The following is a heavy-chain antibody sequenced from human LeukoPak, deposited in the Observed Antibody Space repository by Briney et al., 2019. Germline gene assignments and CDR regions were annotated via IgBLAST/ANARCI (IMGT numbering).Heavy chain of an antibody. J-gene: IGHJ3*02. D-gene: IGHD3-10*01. CDR2: ISSSSSYI. Sequence: PGGSLRLSCAASGFTFDDFGMHWVRQAPGKGLEWVSSISSSSSYIYYADSVKGRFTISRDNAKNSLYLQMNSLRAEDTAVYSCARIKEYGFDIWGQGTMVTVSS. V-gene: IGHV3-21*01. CDR1: GFTFDDFG. CDR3: ARIKEYGFDI.